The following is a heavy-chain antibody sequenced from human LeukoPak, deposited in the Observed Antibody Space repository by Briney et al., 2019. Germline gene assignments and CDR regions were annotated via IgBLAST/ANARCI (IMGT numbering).Heavy chain of an antibody. Sequence: GRSLRLSCAASGFTFDDYAMHWVRQAPGKGLEWVSGISWNSGSIGYADSVKGRFTISRDNAKNSLYLQMNSLRAEDTALYCCAKGPYSSGWFFIDYWGQGTLVTVSS. V-gene: IGHV3-9*01. CDR3: AKGPYSSGWFFIDY. CDR2: ISWNSGSI. D-gene: IGHD6-19*01. CDR1: GFTFDDYA. J-gene: IGHJ4*02.